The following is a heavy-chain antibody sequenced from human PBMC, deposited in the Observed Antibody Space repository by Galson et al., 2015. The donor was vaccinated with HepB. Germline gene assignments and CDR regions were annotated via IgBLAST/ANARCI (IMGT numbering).Heavy chain of an antibody. J-gene: IGHJ4*02. CDR3: AKDLRPGGGVFFDS. Sequence: SLRLSCAASGFTFDDYAMHWVRQAPGKGLEWVSGISWNSGSIGYADSVKGRFTISRDNSKNTLYLQVNSLGAEDTAVYYCAKDLRPGGGVFFDSWGQGTLVTVSS. CDR1: GFTFDDYA. CDR2: ISWNSGSI. V-gene: IGHV3-9*01. D-gene: IGHD6-13*01.